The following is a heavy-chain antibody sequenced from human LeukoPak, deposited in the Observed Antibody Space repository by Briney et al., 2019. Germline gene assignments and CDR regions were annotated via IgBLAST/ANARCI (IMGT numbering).Heavy chain of an antibody. CDR1: GFSFSSYA. D-gene: IGHD2-15*01. Sequence: AGTLRLSCAASGFSFSSYAMSWVRQAPGKGLEWVSSASGSGGTKDYADSVKGRFIISRDNPKNTLYLQMNSLRGEDTAMYYCTKGQSGTSFDPWGQGDLVTVSS. CDR2: ASGSGGTK. J-gene: IGHJ5*02. V-gene: IGHV3-23*01. CDR3: TKGQSGTSFDP.